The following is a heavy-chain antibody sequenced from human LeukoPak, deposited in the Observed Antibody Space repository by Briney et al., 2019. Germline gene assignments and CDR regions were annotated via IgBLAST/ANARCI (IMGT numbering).Heavy chain of an antibody. Sequence: GGSLRLSCAASGFIFRNHWMSWVRQVPGRGLEWEAHIKQDGNEKHYVDSVEGRFTLSRDDSKNSLYLQMNSLRVDDSAVYYCARGPNYGDRVDYFDYWGQGTLVTVSS. CDR3: ARGPNYGDRVDYFDY. CDR2: IKQDGNEK. V-gene: IGHV3-7*01. D-gene: IGHD4-17*01. CDR1: GFIFRNHW. J-gene: IGHJ4*02.